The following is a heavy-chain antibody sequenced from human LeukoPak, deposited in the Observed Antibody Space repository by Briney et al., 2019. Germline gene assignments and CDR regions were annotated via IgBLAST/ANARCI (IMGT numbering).Heavy chain of an antibody. CDR1: GYRFNVYD. J-gene: IGHJ3*01. Sequence: ASAKVSCKTSGYRFNVYDILWVRQAPGHGLDYVGWISTYTGRTNYAQKFQGRVSMITDTSTSTAYLEPTNLTSSDTGLYYCARADGTNSGTNAFDVWGLGTMVTVAS. D-gene: IGHD4-23*01. V-gene: IGHV1-18*01. CDR3: ARADGTNSGTNAFDV. CDR2: ISTYTGRT.